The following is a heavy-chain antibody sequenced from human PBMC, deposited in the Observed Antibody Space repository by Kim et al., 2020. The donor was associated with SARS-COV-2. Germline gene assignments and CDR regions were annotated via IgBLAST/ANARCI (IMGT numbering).Heavy chain of an antibody. V-gene: IGHV6-1*01. J-gene: IGHJ3*02. CDR2: N. D-gene: IGHD6-13*01. Sequence: NDYAVSVKSRITINPDTSKNQFSLQLNSVTPEDTAVYYCATYSSPGAFDIWGQGTMVTVSS. CDR3: ATYSSPGAFDI.